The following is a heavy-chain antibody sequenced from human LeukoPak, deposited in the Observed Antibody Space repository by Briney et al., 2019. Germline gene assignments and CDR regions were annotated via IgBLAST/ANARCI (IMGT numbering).Heavy chain of an antibody. V-gene: IGHV3-7*01. Sequence: GGSLRLSCAASGFTFSTYWMTWVRRAPGKGLEWVANIKEDGSEKYYVDVVKGRFTISRDNAKNSLYLQMNSLRAEDTAVYYCARKYCTSASCYSLRGFYMDVWGKGTTVTISS. J-gene: IGHJ6*03. D-gene: IGHD2-2*01. CDR3: ARKYCTSASCYSLRGFYMDV. CDR1: GFTFSTYW. CDR2: IKEDGSEK.